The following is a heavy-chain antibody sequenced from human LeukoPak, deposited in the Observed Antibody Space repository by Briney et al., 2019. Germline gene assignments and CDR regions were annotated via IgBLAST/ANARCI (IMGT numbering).Heavy chain of an antibody. CDR1: GYTFTGYY. CDR2: FNPSGGST. D-gene: IGHD3-10*01. Sequence: AASVNVSCKASGYTFTGYYMHWVRQAPGQGLEWMGVFNPSGGSTSYAQKFQGRVTMTRDMSTSTVYMELSSLRSEDTAVYYCARDHSVGDIAWWFDPWGQGTLVSVSS. V-gene: IGHV1-46*01. CDR3: ARDHSVGDIAWWFDP. J-gene: IGHJ5*02.